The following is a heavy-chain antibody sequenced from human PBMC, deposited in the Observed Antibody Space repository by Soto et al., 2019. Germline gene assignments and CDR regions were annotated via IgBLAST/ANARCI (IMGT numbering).Heavy chain of an antibody. CDR2: IYWNDDK. J-gene: IGHJ5*02. CDR1: GFSLRTSGVG. V-gene: IGHV2-5*01. CDR3: AKSGSSGWYGWFDP. D-gene: IGHD6-19*01. Sequence: SGPTLVNPTETLTLTCIFSGFSLRTSGVGVGWIRQPPGKALEWLGFIYWNDDKRYSPSLKSRLTITKDTSKNQVVLTMTNMDPVDTATYYCAKSGSSGWYGWFDPWGQGTLVTVSS.